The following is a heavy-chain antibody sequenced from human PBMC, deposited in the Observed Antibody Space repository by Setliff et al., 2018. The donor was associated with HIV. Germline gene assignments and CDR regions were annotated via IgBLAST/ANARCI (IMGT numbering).Heavy chain of an antibody. CDR2: ISGGSGYI. CDR1: GFIFGDYA. Sequence: GGSLRLSCTTSGFIFGDYAMNWVRQAPGKGLEWVSSISGGSGYIYYADSVKGRFTISRDNAKNSLYLQMNSLRDEDTAVYYCAREDYYDSTQTDYWGQGALVTVSS. CDR3: AREDYYDSTQTDY. D-gene: IGHD3-22*01. J-gene: IGHJ4*02. V-gene: IGHV3-21*01.